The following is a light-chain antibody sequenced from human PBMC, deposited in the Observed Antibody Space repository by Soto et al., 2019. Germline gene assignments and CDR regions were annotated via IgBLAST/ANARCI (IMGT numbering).Light chain of an antibody. CDR2: GAS. J-gene: IGKJ1*01. CDR1: QSVSSSY. Sequence: EIVLTQSPGTLSLSPGERATLSCRTSQSVSSSYLAWYQQKPGQAPRLLIYGASSRATGIPGRFSGSGSGTDFTLTISRLEPEDFAVYYCQQYGSSPQTFGQGTKVDI. CDR3: QQYGSSPQT. V-gene: IGKV3-20*01.